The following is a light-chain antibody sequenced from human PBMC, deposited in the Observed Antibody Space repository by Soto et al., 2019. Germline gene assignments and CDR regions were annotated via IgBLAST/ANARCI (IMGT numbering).Light chain of an antibody. CDR1: SSDVGGYSY. CDR3: CSYTGSYSYV. J-gene: IGLJ1*01. Sequence: QSALTQPHSVSGSPGQSVTISCTGTSSDVGGYSYVSWYQQHPGKAPQLIIYDVTERPSGVPDRFSGSKSGNTASLTISGLQAEDEADHYCCSYTGSYSYVFGIGTKSPS. CDR2: DVT. V-gene: IGLV2-11*01.